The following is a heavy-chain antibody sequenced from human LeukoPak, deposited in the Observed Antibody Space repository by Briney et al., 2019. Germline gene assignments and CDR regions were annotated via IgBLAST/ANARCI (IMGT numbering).Heavy chain of an antibody. CDR1: GGTFSSYA. Sequence: SVKVSCKASGGTFSSYAISWVRQAPGQGLEWMGGIIPIFGTANYAQKFQGGVTITTDESTSTAYMELSSLRSEDTAVYYCARGTGYHYSNYGFVVSAFDIWGQGTMVTVSS. V-gene: IGHV1-69*05. D-gene: IGHD4-11*01. J-gene: IGHJ3*02. CDR3: ARGTGYHYSNYGFVVSAFDI. CDR2: IIPIFGTA.